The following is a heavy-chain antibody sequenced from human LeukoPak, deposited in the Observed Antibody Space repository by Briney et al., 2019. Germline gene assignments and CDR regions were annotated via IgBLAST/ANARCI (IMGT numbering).Heavy chain of an antibody. CDR3: ARAMVRGVIPDY. D-gene: IGHD3-10*01. CDR2: IYHSGST. CDR1: GGSFSGYY. V-gene: IGHV4-34*01. Sequence: SETLSLTCAVYGGSFSGYYCSWIRQPPGKGLEWIGEIYHSGSTNYNPSLKSRVTISVDKSKNQFSLKLSSVTAADTAVYYCARAMVRGVIPDYWGQGTLVTVSS. J-gene: IGHJ4*02.